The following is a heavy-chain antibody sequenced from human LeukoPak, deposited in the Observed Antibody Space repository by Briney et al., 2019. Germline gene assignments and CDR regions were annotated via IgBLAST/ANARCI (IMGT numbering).Heavy chain of an antibody. Sequence: ASVKVSCKASGYTFTNYGISWVRQAPGQGLEWMGWISAYNGNTNYAQKLQGRVTMTTDTSTSTAYMELRSLRSDDTAVYYCARLFKTAAGTFLGGDYWGQGTLVTVSS. CDR3: ARLFKTAAGTFLGGDY. D-gene: IGHD6-13*01. V-gene: IGHV1-18*01. CDR1: GYTFTNYG. CDR2: ISAYNGNT. J-gene: IGHJ4*02.